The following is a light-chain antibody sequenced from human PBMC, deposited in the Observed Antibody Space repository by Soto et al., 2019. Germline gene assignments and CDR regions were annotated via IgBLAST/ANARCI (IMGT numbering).Light chain of an antibody. CDR3: ETWDINTHVV. Sequence: QAVLTQSSSASASLGSSVKLNCTLSSGHSSYIIAWHQQQPGKAPRYLMNLEGSGSYNKGSGVPDRFSGSSSGADRYLTISNLQFEDEADYYCETWDINTHVVFGGGTKVTAL. CDR1: SGHSSYI. J-gene: IGLJ2*01. V-gene: IGLV4-60*02. CDR2: LEGSGSY.